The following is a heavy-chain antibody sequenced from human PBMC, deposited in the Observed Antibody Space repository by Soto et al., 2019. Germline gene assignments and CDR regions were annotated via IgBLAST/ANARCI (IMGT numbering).Heavy chain of an antibody. CDR1: VGYISSINYH. Sequence: SETLSLTCRVSVGYISSINYHWGWIRQSPGKGLEWIGEINHSGSTNYNPSLKSRVTISVDTSKNQFSLKLSSVTAADTAVYYCARVGGIAARRALDYWGQGTLVTVSS. CDR3: ARVGGIAARRALDY. J-gene: IGHJ4*02. CDR2: INHSGST. V-gene: IGHV4-39*07. D-gene: IGHD6-6*01.